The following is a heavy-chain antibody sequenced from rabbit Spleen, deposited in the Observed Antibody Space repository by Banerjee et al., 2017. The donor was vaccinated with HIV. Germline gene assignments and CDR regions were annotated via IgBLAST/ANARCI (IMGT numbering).Heavy chain of an antibody. CDR2: IDSGDSGFT. Sequence: QSLEESGGDLVKPGASLTLTCTASGVSFSSNYYMCWVRQAPGKGLEWIACIDSGDSGFTYFATWAKGRFTISKTSSTTVTLQMTSLTAADTATYFCARDTSSSFSSYGMDLWGPGTLVTVS. J-gene: IGHJ6*01. V-gene: IGHV1S40*01. CDR3: ARDTSSSFSSYGMDL. D-gene: IGHD1-1*01. CDR1: GVSFSSNYY.